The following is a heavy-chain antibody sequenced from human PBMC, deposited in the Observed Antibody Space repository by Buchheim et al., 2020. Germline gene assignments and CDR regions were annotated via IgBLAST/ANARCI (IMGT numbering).Heavy chain of an antibody. CDR3: ARDTTGYSDY. J-gene: IGHJ4*02. Sequence: QVQLQESGPGLVKPSETLSLTCTVSGGSISSSYWSWIRQPPGKGLEWIGYNYYSGSTNYNPSLKSRFTIPLDPSKNQSFPTLSSVTAADTAVYYCARDTTGYSDYWGQGTL. D-gene: IGHD3-9*01. CDR2: NYYSGST. CDR1: GGSISSSY. V-gene: IGHV4-59*01.